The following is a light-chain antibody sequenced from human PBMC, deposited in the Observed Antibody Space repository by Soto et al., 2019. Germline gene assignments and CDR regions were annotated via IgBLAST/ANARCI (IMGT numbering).Light chain of an antibody. CDR2: SNN. J-gene: IGLJ3*02. CDR3: EAWDGSLNGRV. V-gene: IGLV1-44*01. CDR1: NSNIGTNS. Sequence: QSVLTHPPSASGTPGQRVTISCSGSNSNIGTNSMNWYQQLPGTAPKLLIHSNNQRPSGVPDRFSGAKSGTSAYLAISGLQSEDEADYYCEAWDGSLNGRVFGGGTKLTVL.